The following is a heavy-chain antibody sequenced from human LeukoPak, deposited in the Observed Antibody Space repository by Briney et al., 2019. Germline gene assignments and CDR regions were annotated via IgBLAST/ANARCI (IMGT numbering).Heavy chain of an antibody. CDR1: GRSISSGSYY. Sequence: KTSETLSLTCTVSGRSISSGSYYWSWIRQPAGKGLEWIGRVYTSGSTNYNPSLKSRVTISVDPSKNQFSLKLSSVTAADTAVYYCASFLSIGRTLRYYMDVWGKGTTVTVSS. D-gene: IGHD2/OR15-2a*01. V-gene: IGHV4-61*02. J-gene: IGHJ6*03. CDR2: VYTSGST. CDR3: ASFLSIGRTLRYYMDV.